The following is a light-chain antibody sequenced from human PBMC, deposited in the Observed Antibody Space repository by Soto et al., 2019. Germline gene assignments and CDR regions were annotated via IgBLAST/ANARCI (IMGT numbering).Light chain of an antibody. Sequence: DIQMTQSPSSLSASVGDRVTITCRASQGISKFLAWYQQKPGKVPRLLIYATSTLESGVPSRFSGSGTGTDFILTISSLQPEDSAVYYCQQRITWPTFGQGTKLEI. J-gene: IGKJ2*01. CDR1: QGISKF. CDR3: QQRITWPT. V-gene: IGKV1-27*01. CDR2: ATS.